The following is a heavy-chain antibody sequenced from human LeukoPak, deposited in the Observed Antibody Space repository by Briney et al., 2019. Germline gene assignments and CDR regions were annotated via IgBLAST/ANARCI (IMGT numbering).Heavy chain of an antibody. D-gene: IGHD6-6*01. V-gene: IGHV4-30-2*01. J-gene: IGHJ3*02. Sequence: SETLSLTCAVSGGSISSGGYSWSWIRQPPGKGLEWIGYIYHSGSTYYNPSLKSRVTISVDRSKNQFSLKLSSVTAADTAVYYCARAEYSSSVDAFDIWGQGTMVTVSS. CDR2: IYHSGST. CDR3: ARAEYSSSVDAFDI. CDR1: GGSISSGGYS.